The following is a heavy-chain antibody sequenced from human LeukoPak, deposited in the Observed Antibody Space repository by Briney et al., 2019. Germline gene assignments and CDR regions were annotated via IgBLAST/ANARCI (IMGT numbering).Heavy chain of an antibody. CDR1: GYTFTSYG. J-gene: IGHJ3*02. D-gene: IGHD2-2*01. V-gene: IGHV1-18*01. CDR3: AVLIFPNCSSTSCVDAFDI. Sequence: ASVKVSCKASGYTFTSYGISWVRQAPGQGLEWMGWISGYNGNTNYAQKLQGRVTMTTDTSTSTAYMELRSLRSDDTAVYYCAVLIFPNCSSTSCVDAFDIWGQGTMVTVSS. CDR2: ISGYNGNT.